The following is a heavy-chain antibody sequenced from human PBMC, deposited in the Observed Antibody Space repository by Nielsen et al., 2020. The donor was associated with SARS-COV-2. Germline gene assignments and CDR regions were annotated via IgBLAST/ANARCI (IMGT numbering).Heavy chain of an antibody. J-gene: IGHJ6*02. CDR1: GFTFDDYA. CDR3: ATLAAAGHYYYYGMDV. D-gene: IGHD6-13*01. Sequence: SLKISCAASGFTFDDYAMHWVRQAPGKGLEWVSSISWNSGSIGYADSVKGRFTISRDNAKNSLYLQMNSLRAEDTALYYCATLAAAGHYYYYGMDVWGQGTTVTVSS. CDR2: ISWNSGSI. V-gene: IGHV3-9*01.